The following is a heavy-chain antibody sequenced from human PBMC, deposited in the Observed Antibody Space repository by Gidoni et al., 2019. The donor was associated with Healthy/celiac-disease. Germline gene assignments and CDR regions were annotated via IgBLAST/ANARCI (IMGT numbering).Heavy chain of an antibody. Sequence: EVPLVPSGAAVKQPGESLQISCKGSGYSCTIYWIGWVRQLPGKGLEWMGIIYPGDADTRDSPSVQGQVTISADKSISTAYRQWSSRKASDTAMYYCSSTIAVAVRDAFDIWGQGTMVTVSS. V-gene: IGHV5-51*03. CDR2: IYPGDADT. CDR3: SSTIAVAVRDAFDI. J-gene: IGHJ3*02. D-gene: IGHD6-19*01. CDR1: GYSCTIYW.